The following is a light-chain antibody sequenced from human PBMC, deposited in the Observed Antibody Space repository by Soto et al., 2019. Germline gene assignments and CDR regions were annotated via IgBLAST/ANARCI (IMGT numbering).Light chain of an antibody. CDR3: QQYYTTPWT. CDR2: WAS. Sequence: DIVMTQSPDSLAVSLGERATINCKSSQSVLYSSNNRNYLAWYQQQPGQPPKLLIYWASTRESGVPDRFSGSGSRTDFTLTISSLQAEDVAVYYCQQYYTTPWTFGQGTKVEIK. J-gene: IGKJ1*01. V-gene: IGKV4-1*01. CDR1: QSVLYSSNNRNY.